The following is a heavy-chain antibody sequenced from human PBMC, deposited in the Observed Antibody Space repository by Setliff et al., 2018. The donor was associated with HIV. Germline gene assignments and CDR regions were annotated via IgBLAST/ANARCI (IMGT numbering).Heavy chain of an antibody. V-gene: IGHV3-30*02. J-gene: IGHJ6*02. D-gene: IGHD2-8*02. CDR1: GFTFSSYG. CDR2: IRYDGSNK. CDR3: AKDQVMRPITGYYYGMDV. Sequence: PGGSLRLSCVASGFTFSSYGMYWVRQAPGKGLEWVAVIRYDGSNKYYADSVKGRVTISRDNAKNTLYLQMNSLRAEDTAVYYCAKDQVMRPITGYYYGMDVWGQGTTVTVSS.